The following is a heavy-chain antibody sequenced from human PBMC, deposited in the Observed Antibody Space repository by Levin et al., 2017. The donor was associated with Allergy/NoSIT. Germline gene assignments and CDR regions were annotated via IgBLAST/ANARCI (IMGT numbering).Heavy chain of an antibody. V-gene: IGHV1-69*13. Sequence: VASVKVSCKASGGTFSSYAISWVRQAPGQGLEWMGGIIPIFGTANYAQKFQGRVTITADESTSTAYMELSSLRSEDTAVYYCASPFTYYYDSSGYYYNYYYYGMDVWGQGTTVTVSS. CDR1: GGTFSSYA. CDR2: IIPIFGTA. J-gene: IGHJ6*02. CDR3: ASPFTYYYDSSGYYYNYYYYGMDV. D-gene: IGHD3-22*01.